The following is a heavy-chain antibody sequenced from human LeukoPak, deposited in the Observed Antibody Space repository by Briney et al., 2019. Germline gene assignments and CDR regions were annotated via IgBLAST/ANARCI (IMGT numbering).Heavy chain of an antibody. CDR1: GFTFSSYA. J-gene: IGHJ4*02. CDR2: ISYDGSNK. CDR3: AKGITMIVVATFDY. Sequence: GGSLRLSCAASGFTFSSYAMSWVRQAPGKGLEWVAVISYDGSNKYYADSVKGRFTISRDNSKNTLYLQMNSLRAEDTAVYYCAKGITMIVVATFDYWGQGTLVTVSS. D-gene: IGHD3-22*01. V-gene: IGHV3-30*18.